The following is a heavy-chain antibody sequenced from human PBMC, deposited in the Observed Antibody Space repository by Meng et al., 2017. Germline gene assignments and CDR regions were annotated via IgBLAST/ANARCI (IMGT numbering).Heavy chain of an antibody. Sequence: QVQLVESGGGVVQPGRSLRLSGAASGFTFSSYGMHWVRQAPGKGLEWVAVIWYDGSNKYYADSVKGRFTISRDNSKNTLYLQMNSLRAEDTAVYYCASSPSVAGTFVDYWGQGTLVTVSS. CDR1: GFTFSSYG. J-gene: IGHJ4*02. CDR2: IWYDGSNK. V-gene: IGHV3-33*01. D-gene: IGHD6-19*01. CDR3: ASSPSVAGTFVDY.